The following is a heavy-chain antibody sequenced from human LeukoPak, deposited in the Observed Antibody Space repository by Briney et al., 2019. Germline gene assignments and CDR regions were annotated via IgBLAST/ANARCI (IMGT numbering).Heavy chain of an antibody. CDR2: IIPIFGTA. CDR3: ARQTYYYDGSGYYQPLDY. Sequence: ASVKVSCKASGYTFTSYAITWVRQAPGQGLEWMGGIIPIFGTANYAQKFQGRVTITADESTSTAYMELSSLRSEDTAVYYCARQTYYYDGSGYYQPLDYWGQGTLVTVSS. D-gene: IGHD3-22*01. V-gene: IGHV1-69*13. CDR1: GYTFTSYA. J-gene: IGHJ4*02.